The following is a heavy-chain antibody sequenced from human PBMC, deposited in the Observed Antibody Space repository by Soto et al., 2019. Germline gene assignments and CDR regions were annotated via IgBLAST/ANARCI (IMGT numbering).Heavy chain of an antibody. CDR1: GGSISTYY. Sequence: PSETLSLTCTVSGGSISTYYWNWIRQSPGKGLEWIGYIYRTGSTHYNPSLSSRAAISLGTSGNQFSLQLNSVTAADTAVYFCARQIGDDPFDIWGQGTMVTVSS. V-gene: IGHV4-4*09. CDR2: IYRTGST. D-gene: IGHD3-3*01. CDR3: ARQIGDDPFDI. J-gene: IGHJ3*02.